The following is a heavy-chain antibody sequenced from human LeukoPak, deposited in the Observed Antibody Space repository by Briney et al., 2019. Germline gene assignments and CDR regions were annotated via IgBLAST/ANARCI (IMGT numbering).Heavy chain of an antibody. V-gene: IGHV1-2*02. Sequence: GASVKVSCKASGYTFTGYYMHWVRQAPGQGLEWMGWINPNSGGTNYAQKFQGRVTMTRDTSISTAYMELSRLRSDDTAVYYCARDLLWFGELGNYMDVWGKGTTVTVSS. CDR2: INPNSGGT. CDR3: ARDLLWFGELGNYMDV. J-gene: IGHJ6*03. D-gene: IGHD3-10*01. CDR1: GYTFTGYY.